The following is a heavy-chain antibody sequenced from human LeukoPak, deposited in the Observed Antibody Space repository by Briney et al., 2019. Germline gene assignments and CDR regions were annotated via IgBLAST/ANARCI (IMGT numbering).Heavy chain of an antibody. CDR1: GFTFSSYW. J-gene: IGHJ6*02. CDR3: ARDGNSGWYTGENYYYYGMDV. CDR2: IKQDGSEK. D-gene: IGHD6-19*01. V-gene: IGHV3-7*01. Sequence: GGSLRLSCAASGFTFSSYWMSWVRQAPGKGLEWVANIKQDGSEKYYVDSVKGRFTISRDNSKNTLYLQMNSLRGEDTALYYCARDGNSGWYTGENYYYYGMDVWGQGTTVTVSS.